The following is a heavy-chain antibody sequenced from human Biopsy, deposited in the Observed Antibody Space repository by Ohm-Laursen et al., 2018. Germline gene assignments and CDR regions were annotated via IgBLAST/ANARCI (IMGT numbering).Heavy chain of an antibody. CDR2: INPRSGTT. J-gene: IGHJ1*01. V-gene: IGHV1-2*02. CDR1: GYTFTGQY. Sequence: ASVKVSCKASGYTFTGQYLHWVRQVPGQGLEWMGWINPRSGTTKFAQDFQGRVTMTRDTSITTACMELRRLRSDDTAVYYCAKGQDLRGGAEYFQHWGQGALVTVSS. D-gene: IGHD2-15*01. CDR3: AKGQDLRGGAEYFQH.